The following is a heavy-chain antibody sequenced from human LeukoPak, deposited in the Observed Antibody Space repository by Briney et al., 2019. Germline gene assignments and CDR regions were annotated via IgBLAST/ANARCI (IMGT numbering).Heavy chain of an antibody. CDR1: GGSISSSNW. D-gene: IGHD6-19*01. Sequence: PSETLSLTCVVSGGSISSSNWWSWVRQTPGKGLEWIGEIYHSGSTNYSPSLRSRVTISIDKSNNLFSLKLNSVTAADTAVYYCASHSGAGSVYWGQGTLVTVSS. CDR3: ASHSGAGSVY. J-gene: IGHJ4*02. CDR2: IYHSGST. V-gene: IGHV4-4*02.